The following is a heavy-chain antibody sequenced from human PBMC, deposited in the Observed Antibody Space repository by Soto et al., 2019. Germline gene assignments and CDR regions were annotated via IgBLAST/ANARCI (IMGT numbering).Heavy chain of an antibody. CDR1: GFTFSSYA. J-gene: IGHJ5*02. CDR2: ISSNGGST. V-gene: IGHV3-64*01. CDR3: ARDYYDFWSGYSNWFDP. D-gene: IGHD3-3*01. Sequence: GGSLRLSCAASGFTFSSYAMHWVRQAPGKGLEYVSAISSNGGSTYYANSVKGRFTISRDNSKNTLYLQMGSLRAEDMAVYYCARDYYDFWSGYSNWFDPWGQGTLVTVSS.